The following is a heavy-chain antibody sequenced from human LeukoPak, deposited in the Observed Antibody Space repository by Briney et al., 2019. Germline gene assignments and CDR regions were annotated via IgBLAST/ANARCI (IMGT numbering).Heavy chain of an antibody. D-gene: IGHD3-22*01. CDR3: ARGQRITMIVVVISFLHGWFDP. J-gene: IGHJ5*02. Sequence: GASVKVSCKASGYTFTSYYMHWVRQAPGQGLEWMGIINPSGGSTSYAQKFQGRVTMTRDTSTRTVYMELSSLRSEDTAVYYCARGQRITMIVVVISFLHGWFDPWGQGTLVTVSS. CDR2: INPSGGST. V-gene: IGHV1-46*01. CDR1: GYTFTSYY.